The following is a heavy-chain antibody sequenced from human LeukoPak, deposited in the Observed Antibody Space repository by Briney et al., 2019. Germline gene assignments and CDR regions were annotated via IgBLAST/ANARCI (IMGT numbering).Heavy chain of an antibody. Sequence: KHGESLKISCKASGYTFNNYWIGWVRQMPGKGLEWMGIIYPGDSETRYSPSFQGLVTISVDKSISTAYLQWSSLKASDSTMYYCARHAFSGNYYFFGYWGQGTLLTVSP. CDR3: ARHAFSGNYYFFGY. V-gene: IGHV5-51*01. D-gene: IGHD1-26*01. CDR1: GYTFNNYW. J-gene: IGHJ4*02. CDR2: IYPGDSET.